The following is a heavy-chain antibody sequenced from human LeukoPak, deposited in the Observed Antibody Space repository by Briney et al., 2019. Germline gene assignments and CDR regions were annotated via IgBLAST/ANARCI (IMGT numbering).Heavy chain of an antibody. Sequence: SETLSLTCAVYGGSFSGYYWSWIRQPPGKGLEWIGEINHSGSTNYNPSLKSRVTISVDTSKNQFSLELSSVTAADTAVYYCARGPIEYQLLSFDPWGQGTLVTVSS. CDR2: INHSGST. CDR3: ARGPIEYQLLSFDP. CDR1: GGSFSGYY. J-gene: IGHJ5*02. D-gene: IGHD2-2*01. V-gene: IGHV4-34*01.